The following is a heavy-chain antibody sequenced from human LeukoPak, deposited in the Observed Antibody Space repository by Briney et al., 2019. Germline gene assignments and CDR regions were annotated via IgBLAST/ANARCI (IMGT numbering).Heavy chain of an antibody. CDR3: GGAAGTTTSPPPFDY. J-gene: IGHJ4*02. CDR1: GGSISSYY. Sequence: SETLSLTCTVSGGSISSYYWSWLRQPPGKGLEWIGYIYYSGSTNYNPSLTSRVTISVDTSKNQFSLKLSSVTAADTAVYYCGGAAGTTTSPPPFDYWGQGTLVTVSS. D-gene: IGHD6-13*01. CDR2: IYYSGST. V-gene: IGHV4-59*01.